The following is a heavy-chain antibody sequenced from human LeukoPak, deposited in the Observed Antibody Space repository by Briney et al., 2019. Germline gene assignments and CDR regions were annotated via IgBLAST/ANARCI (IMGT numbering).Heavy chain of an antibody. CDR3: ARPAYDFWSGYPPRAYYYYYMDV. Sequence: ASVKVSCKASGYTFTSYGISWVRQAPGQGLEWMGWISAYNGNTNYAQKLQGRVTMTTDTSTSTAYMELGSLRSDDTAVYYCARPAYDFWSGYPPRAYYYYYMDVWGKGTTVTVSS. J-gene: IGHJ6*03. CDR1: GYTFTSYG. V-gene: IGHV1-18*01. D-gene: IGHD3-3*01. CDR2: ISAYNGNT.